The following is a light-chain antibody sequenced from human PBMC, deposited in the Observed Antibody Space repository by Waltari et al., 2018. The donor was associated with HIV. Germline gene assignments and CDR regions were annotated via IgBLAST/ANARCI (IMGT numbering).Light chain of an antibody. CDR2: DVT. Sequence: QSALTQPRSVSGSPGQSVTISCTGTSSDVGGYNYVSWYQHHPGKAPKFMIYDVTKRPAGVPDRFSGSKSGNTASLTISVLQAEDEADYYCCSYAGRYTYVFGTGTKVTVL. V-gene: IGLV2-11*01. J-gene: IGLJ1*01. CDR1: SSDVGGYNY. CDR3: CSYAGRYTYV.